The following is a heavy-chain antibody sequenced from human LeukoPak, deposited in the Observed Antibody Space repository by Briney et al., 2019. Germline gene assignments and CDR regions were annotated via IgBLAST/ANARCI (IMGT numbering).Heavy chain of an antibody. CDR1: GFTFSNYA. V-gene: IGHV3-64*01. Sequence: PGGSLRLSCGASGFTFSNYAVHWVRQAPGKGLEYVSAISGNGGSTYYANSVKGRFTISRDNSKNTLYLQMGSLRAEDMAVYYCARAPGTYYDYWGQGTLVTVSS. CDR3: ARAPGTYYDY. CDR2: ISGNGGST. D-gene: IGHD3-10*01. J-gene: IGHJ4*02.